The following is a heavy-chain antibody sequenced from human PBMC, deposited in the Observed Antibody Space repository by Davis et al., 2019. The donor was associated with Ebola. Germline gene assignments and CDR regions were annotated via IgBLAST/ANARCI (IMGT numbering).Heavy chain of an antibody. D-gene: IGHD6-19*01. V-gene: IGHV1-46*01. CDR3: ARAAPHRGGWYADGMDV. J-gene: IGHJ6*02. CDR2: INPSGGST. Sequence: PSVKVSCKASGYTFTSYYMHWVRQAPGQGLEWMGIINPSGGSTSYAQKFQGRVTMTRDTSTSTVYMELSSLRSEDTAVYYCARAAPHRGGWYADGMDVWGQGTTVTVSS. CDR1: GYTFTSYY.